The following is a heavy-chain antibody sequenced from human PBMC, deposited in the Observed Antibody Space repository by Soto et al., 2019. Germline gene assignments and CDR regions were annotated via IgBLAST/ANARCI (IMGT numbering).Heavy chain of an antibody. J-gene: IGHJ4*02. V-gene: IGHV4-34*01. CDR1: GGSLSGYY. CDR2: INHSGST. D-gene: IGHD6-13*01. CDR3: ARRGGAAGTFDY. Sequence: SETLSLTCAVYGGSLSGYYWSWIRQPPGKGLEWIGEINHSGSTNYNPSLKSRVTISVDTYKNQCSLNLSAVTAADTAVYYCARRGGAAGTFDYWGQGTLVTVSS.